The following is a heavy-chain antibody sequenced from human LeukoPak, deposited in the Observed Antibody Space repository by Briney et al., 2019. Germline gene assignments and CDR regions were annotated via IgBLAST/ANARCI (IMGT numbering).Heavy chain of an antibody. J-gene: IGHJ4*02. CDR1: GFIFSHYG. Sequence: GGTLRLSCAASGFIFSHYGMTWVRQAPGKGLEWVSAIGSTGDNIHYADSVKGRFTISRDNSKNTLYLQMSSLRVEDTAVYYCAKDRNYCTNGVCYSGCDYWGQGTLVTVSS. CDR3: AKDRNYCTNGVCYSGCDY. D-gene: IGHD2-8*01. V-gene: IGHV3-23*01. CDR2: IGSTGDNI.